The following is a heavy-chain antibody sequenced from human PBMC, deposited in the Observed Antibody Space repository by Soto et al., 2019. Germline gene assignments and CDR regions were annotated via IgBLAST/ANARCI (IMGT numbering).Heavy chain of an antibody. V-gene: IGHV4-31*03. D-gene: IGHD3-9*01. J-gene: IGHJ4*02. CDR2: IYFSGTT. CDR3: ARATTLYYDLLTGYYYFDN. CDR1: NGSINSNGYY. Sequence: PSETLSLTCNVSNGSINSNGYYWSWIRQHPGKGLEWIGYIYFSGTTYYNPSLKSRVSISVDTSKNQFSLKLNSVTAADTAVYYCARATTLYYDLLTGYYYFDNWGQGALVTVSS.